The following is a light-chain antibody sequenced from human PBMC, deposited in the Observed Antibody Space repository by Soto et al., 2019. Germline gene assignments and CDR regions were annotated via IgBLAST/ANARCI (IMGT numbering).Light chain of an antibody. CDR2: GAS. CDR1: QSVSSN. Sequence: EIVMTQSPATLSVSPGERATLSCRARQSVSSNLAWYQQKPGQAPRLLIYGASTRATGIPARFSGSGSGTEVTLAISSRQSEDFAVYYCQQYNNWPPWTFGQGTKVEIK. CDR3: QQYNNWPPWT. J-gene: IGKJ1*01. V-gene: IGKV3-15*01.